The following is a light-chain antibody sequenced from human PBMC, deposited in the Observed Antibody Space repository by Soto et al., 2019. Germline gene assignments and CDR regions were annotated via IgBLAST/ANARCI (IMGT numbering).Light chain of an antibody. CDR3: QQSYSTPPVT. V-gene: IGKV1-39*01. CDR1: QSISSY. J-gene: IGKJ5*01. Sequence: DIQMTQSPSSLSASVGDRVTITCRASQSISSYLNWYQQKPGKAPKLLIYASSSFQSGVPSSFSGSVSGTDFTLTISSLQPEDFATYYCQQSYSTPPVTFGQGKRLEIK. CDR2: ASS.